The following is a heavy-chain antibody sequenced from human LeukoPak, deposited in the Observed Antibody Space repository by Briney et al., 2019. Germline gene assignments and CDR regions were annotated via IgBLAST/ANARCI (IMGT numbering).Heavy chain of an antibody. V-gene: IGHV4-39*07. CDR3: ARRGAAAGIFY. CDR1: GGSISSSSYY. J-gene: IGHJ4*02. CDR2: IYYSGST. Sequence: SETLSLTCTVSGGSISSSSYYWGWIRQPPGKGLEWIGSIYYSGSTYYNPSLKSRVTISVDTSKNQFSLKLSSVTAADTAVYYCARRGAAAGIFYWGQGTLVTVSS. D-gene: IGHD6-13*01.